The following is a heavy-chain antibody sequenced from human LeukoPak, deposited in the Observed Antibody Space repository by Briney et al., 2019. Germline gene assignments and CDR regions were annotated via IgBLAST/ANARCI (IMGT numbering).Heavy chain of an antibody. CDR2: IYYSGST. D-gene: IGHD5-18*01. CDR3: ARGGYSYAPYGMDV. V-gene: IGHV4-30-4*01. Sequence: SETLSLTCTVSGGSISSGDYYWSWIRQPPGKGLEWIGYIYYSGSTYYNPSLKSRVTMSVDTSKNQFSLKLSSVTAADTAVYYCARGGYSYAPYGMDVWGQGTTVTVSS. J-gene: IGHJ6*02. CDR1: GGSISSGDYY.